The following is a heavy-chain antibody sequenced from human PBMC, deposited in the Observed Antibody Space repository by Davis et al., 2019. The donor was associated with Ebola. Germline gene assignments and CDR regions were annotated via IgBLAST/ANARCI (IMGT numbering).Heavy chain of an antibody. V-gene: IGHV3-30*14. D-gene: IGHD6-13*01. CDR2: ISYDGSNK. CDR1: GFTVSSNY. J-gene: IGHJ4*02. CDR3: TIATSSSWYVR. Sequence: GESLKISCAASGFTVSSNYMSWVRQAPGKGLEWVAVISYDGSNKYYADSVKGRFTISRDNSKNTLYVQMNSLRAEDTAVYYCTIATSSSWYVRWGQGTLVTVSS.